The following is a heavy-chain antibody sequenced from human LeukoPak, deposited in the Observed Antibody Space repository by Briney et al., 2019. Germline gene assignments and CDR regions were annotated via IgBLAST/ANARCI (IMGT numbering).Heavy chain of an antibody. J-gene: IGHJ4*02. CDR2: ISAYNGNT. CDR3: AREIIAAAGTRELDY. D-gene: IGHD6-13*01. CDR1: GYTFTGYY. V-gene: IGHV1-18*04. Sequence: ASVKVSCKASGYTFTGYYMHWVRQAPGQGLEWMGWISAYNGNTNYAQKLQGRVTMTTDTSTSTAYMELRSLRSDATAVYYCAREIIAAAGTRELDYWGQGTLVTVSS.